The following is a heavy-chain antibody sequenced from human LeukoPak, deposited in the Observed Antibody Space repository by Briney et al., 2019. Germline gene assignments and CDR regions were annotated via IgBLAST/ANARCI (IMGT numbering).Heavy chain of an antibody. CDR1: GFTFSSRW. CDR2: INQDGSEK. CDR3: ARGGTYYSGWPGGFDP. V-gene: IGHV3-7*01. Sequence: PGGSLRLSCVASGFTFSSRWMSWVRQAPGKGLEWVANINQDGSEKHYVDSVKGRFTISRDNAKNSQFLQMNSLRAEDTAVYYCARGGTYYSGWPGGFDPWGQGALVTVSS. J-gene: IGHJ5*02. D-gene: IGHD6-19*01.